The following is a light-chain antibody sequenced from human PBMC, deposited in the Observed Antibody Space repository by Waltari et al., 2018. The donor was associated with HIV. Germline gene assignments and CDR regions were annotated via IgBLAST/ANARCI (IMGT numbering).Light chain of an antibody. CDR3: CSYVGSYTWV. J-gene: IGLJ3*02. Sequence: QSALTQPRSVSGSPGQSVTISCAGTSSDVGGYEYVSWYQKHPGTAPKVIIYDVSKRPSGVPDRFAGSKSGNTASLTISGLQADDEADYYCCSYVGSYTWVFGGGTKLSVL. CDR2: DVS. CDR1: SSDVGGYEY. V-gene: IGLV2-11*01.